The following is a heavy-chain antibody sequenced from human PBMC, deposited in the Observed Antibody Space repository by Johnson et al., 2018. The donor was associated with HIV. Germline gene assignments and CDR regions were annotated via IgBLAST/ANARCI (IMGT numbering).Heavy chain of an antibody. V-gene: IGHV3-30*18. CDR2: ISNDGRNK. D-gene: IGHD5-24*01. Sequence: QVQLVESGGGVVQPGRSLRVSCGASGFTFSSYDMHWVRQAPGKGLEWVAVISNDGRNKDYADSVKGRFTISRDNSKNTLYLQMNRLRAEDTALYYCAKDIYGYDAFDIWGQGTMVTVSS. J-gene: IGHJ3*02. CDR3: AKDIYGYDAFDI. CDR1: GFTFSSYD.